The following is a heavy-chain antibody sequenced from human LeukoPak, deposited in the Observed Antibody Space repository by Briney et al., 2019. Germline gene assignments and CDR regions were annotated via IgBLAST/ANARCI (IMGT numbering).Heavy chain of an antibody. J-gene: IGHJ4*02. D-gene: IGHD3-22*01. V-gene: IGHV4-61*02. CDR3: ARVAYYDSSGWPD. Sequence: SETLSLTCTVSGGSISSGSYYWSWTRQPAGKGLEWIGRIYTSGSTNYNPSLKSRVTIPVDTSKNQLSLKLSSVTAADTAVYYCARVAYYDSSGWPDWGQGTLVTVSS. CDR2: IYTSGST. CDR1: GGSISSGSYY.